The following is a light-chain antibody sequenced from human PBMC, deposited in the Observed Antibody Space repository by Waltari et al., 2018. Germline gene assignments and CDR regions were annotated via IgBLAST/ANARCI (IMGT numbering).Light chain of an antibody. J-gene: IGKJ1*01. CDR2: DAS. V-gene: IGKV1-5*01. CDR1: QNITKW. CDR3: QQYSRYTWT. Sequence: DIQMTQSPSTLSASVGDRVTITCRASQNITKWLAWYQQKPWRAPKVLIDDASILKSGVPSRFSGSGSGTDFTLTISGLQPDDFATYYCQQYSRYTWTFGPGTKVDIK.